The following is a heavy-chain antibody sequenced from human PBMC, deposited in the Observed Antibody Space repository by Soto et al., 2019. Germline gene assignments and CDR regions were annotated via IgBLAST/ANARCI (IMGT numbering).Heavy chain of an antibody. J-gene: IGHJ6*03. CDR1: GGSISSGGYY. Sequence: QVQLQESGPGLVKPSQTLSLTCTVSGGSISSGGYYWSWIRQHPGRGLEWIGYIYYSGSTYYNPSPKSPLTISIDTSQNQFSLKLSSVTAADTAVYYCARFSGGNSPYYFYYMDVWGKGTTVTVSS. D-gene: IGHD1-26*01. CDR2: IYYSGST. CDR3: ARFSGGNSPYYFYYMDV. V-gene: IGHV4-31*01.